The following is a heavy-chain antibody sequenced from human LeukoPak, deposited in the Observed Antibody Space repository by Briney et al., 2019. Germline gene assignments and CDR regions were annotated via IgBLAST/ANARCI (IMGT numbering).Heavy chain of an antibody. V-gene: IGHV1-2*02. J-gene: IGHJ6*03. CDR1: GYSFTDYY. CDR3: ARDPLVPAFYYFMDV. Sequence: ASVKVSCKASGYSFTDYYIHRVRQAPGQGLEWMGWINPKSGATNYAQKFRGRVTMTRDTSISTAYLKLSRLGSDDTAVFYCARDPLVPAFYYFMDVWGKGTTVTVSS. D-gene: IGHD6-13*01. CDR2: INPKSGAT.